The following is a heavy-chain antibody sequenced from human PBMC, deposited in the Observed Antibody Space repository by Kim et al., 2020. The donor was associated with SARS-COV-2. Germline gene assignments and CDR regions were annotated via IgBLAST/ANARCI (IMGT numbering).Heavy chain of an antibody. CDR1: GFTFISYA. V-gene: IGHV3-48*02. CDR2: ISSSSGKI. J-gene: IGHJ4*02. Sequence: GGSLRLSCAASGFTFISYAINWVRQAPGKGLEWVSYISSSSGKIDYADSVKGRFTISRDNAKNSVYLQMNSLRDEDTAVYYCARDRSFGSTLYYYFDYWGRGPLVTVSS. CDR3: ARDRSFGSTLYYYFDY. D-gene: IGHD6-13*01.